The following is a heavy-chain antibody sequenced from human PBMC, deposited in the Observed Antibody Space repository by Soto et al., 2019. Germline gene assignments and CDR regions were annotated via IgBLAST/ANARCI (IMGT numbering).Heavy chain of an antibody. V-gene: IGHV4-34*01. D-gene: IGHD6-13*01. CDR2: INHSGST. J-gene: IGHJ4*02. CDR3: ARGVPSSSSWTLEGDY. Sequence: SETLSLTCAVYGGSFSDYYWSWIRQPPGKGLEWIGEINHSGSTNYNPSLESRVTISVDTSKNQFSLKLKSLTAADTAVYYCARGVPSSSSWTLEGDYWGQGSLVTVSS. CDR1: GGSFSDYY.